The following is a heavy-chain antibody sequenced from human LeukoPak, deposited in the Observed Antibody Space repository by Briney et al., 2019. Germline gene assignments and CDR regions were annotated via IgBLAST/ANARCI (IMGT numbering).Heavy chain of an antibody. CDR3: ARENYYGDQYLYL. D-gene: IGHD4-17*01. J-gene: IGHJ2*01. V-gene: IGHV3-74*01. CDR2: TNSDGSST. Sequence: PGGSLRLSCAVTGLIFKNFWMHWVRQAPGKGLVWVSRTNSDGSSTSHADSVKGRFTISRDNAKNTLYLQMNSLRAEDTAVYYCARENYYGDQYLYLWRRGTLVTVSS. CDR1: GLIFKNFW.